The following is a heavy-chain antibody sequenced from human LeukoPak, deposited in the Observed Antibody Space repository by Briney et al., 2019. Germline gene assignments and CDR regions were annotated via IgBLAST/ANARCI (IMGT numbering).Heavy chain of an antibody. V-gene: IGHV3-23*01. CDR3: AKDRDYYDSSGYWRNWFDP. J-gene: IGHJ5*02. Sequence: GGSLRLSCAASGFTFRNYAVSWVRQAPGKGLEWVSAISGSGINTYYADSVKGRFTISRDNSKNTLYLQMNSLRAEDTAVYYCAKDRDYYDSSGYWRNWFDPWGQGTLVTVSS. CDR2: ISGSGINT. CDR1: GFTFRNYA. D-gene: IGHD3-22*01.